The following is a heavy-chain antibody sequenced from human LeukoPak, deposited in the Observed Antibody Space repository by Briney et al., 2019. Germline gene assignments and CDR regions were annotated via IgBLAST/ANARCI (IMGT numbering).Heavy chain of an antibody. CDR2: IIPIFGTA. V-gene: IGHV1-69*05. D-gene: IGHD2-15*01. CDR1: GGTFSDYA. CDR3: APERYCSGGSCYSGLEGRHGFDP. J-gene: IGHJ5*02. Sequence: GASVKVSCKASGGTFSDYAIKWVRQAPGQGLEWMGRIIPIFGTANYAQKFQGRVTITTDESTSTAYMELSSLRSEDTAVYYCAPERYCSGGSCYSGLEGRHGFDPWGQGTLVTVSS.